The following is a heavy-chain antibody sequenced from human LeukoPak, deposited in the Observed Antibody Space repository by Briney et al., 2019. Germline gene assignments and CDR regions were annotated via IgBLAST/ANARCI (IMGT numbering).Heavy chain of an antibody. V-gene: IGHV1-18*01. Sequence: ASVKVSCKASGYTFTSYGISWVRQAPGQGLEWMGWISPYNGNTNYAQKLQGRVTMTTDTSTSTAYMELRSLRSDDTAVYYCARVIAVDLNFDYWGQGTLVTVSS. CDR2: ISPYNGNT. D-gene: IGHD6-19*01. J-gene: IGHJ4*02. CDR3: ARVIAVDLNFDY. CDR1: GYTFTSYG.